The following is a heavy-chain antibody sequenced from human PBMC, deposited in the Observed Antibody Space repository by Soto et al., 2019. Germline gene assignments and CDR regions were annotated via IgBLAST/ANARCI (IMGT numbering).Heavy chain of an antibody. J-gene: IGHJ4*02. D-gene: IGHD1-26*01. CDR1: GGSIVSRGYY. V-gene: IGHV4-31*02. CDR3: ARGFDSGKFYAFES. Sequence: PSETLRLPWSVAGGSIVSRGYYWSWIRQHPGKGLEWIGYIYFSGSTYYDPSLKSRVTISVDTSKNQFSLKLTSVTAADTAVYYCARGFDSGKFYAFESWGQGTQVTVSS. CDR2: IYFSGST.